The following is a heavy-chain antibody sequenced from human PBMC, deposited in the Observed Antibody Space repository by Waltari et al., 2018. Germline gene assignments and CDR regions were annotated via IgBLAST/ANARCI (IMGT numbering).Heavy chain of an antibody. J-gene: IGHJ4*02. CDR2: ISWNSGSI. CDR3: ANSGYYGSGSPFDY. CDR1: GFTFDDYA. Sequence: EVQLVESGGGLVQPGRSLRLSCAASGFTFDDYAMHWVRQAPGKGLEWVSGISWNSGSIGYADSVKGRFTISRDNAKNSLYLQMNSPRAEDTALYYCANSGYYGSGSPFDYWGQGTLVTVSS. D-gene: IGHD3-10*01. V-gene: IGHV3-9*01.